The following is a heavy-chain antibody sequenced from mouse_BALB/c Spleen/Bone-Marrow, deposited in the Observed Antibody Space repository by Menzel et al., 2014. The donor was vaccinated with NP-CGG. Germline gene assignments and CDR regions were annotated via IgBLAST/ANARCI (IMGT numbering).Heavy chain of an antibody. CDR1: GFTFTSFG. J-gene: IGHJ1*01. CDR2: ISIGSTSI. V-gene: IGHV5-17*02. CDR3: ARGGNWDDFDV. Sequence: EVQLVESGGGLVQPGGSRKLSCAASGFTFTSFGMHWVRPAPERGLEWVAYISIGSTSIFYSDTVRGRFTISRDNPKNTLFLQMTSLTSEDTAMYYCARGGNWDDFDVWGAGTTVTVSS. D-gene: IGHD4-1*01.